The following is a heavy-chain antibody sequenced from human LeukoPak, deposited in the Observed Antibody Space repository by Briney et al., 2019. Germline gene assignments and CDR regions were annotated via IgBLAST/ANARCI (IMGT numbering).Heavy chain of an antibody. CDR2: ISSSSSYI. CDR1: GFTFSSYA. CDR3: ARDWGYCSSTSCPTHIDY. D-gene: IGHD2-2*01. J-gene: IGHJ4*02. Sequence: GGSLRLSCAASGFTFSSYAMSWVRQAPGKGLEWVSSISSSSSYIYYADSVKGRFTISRDNAKNSLYLQMNSLRAEDTAVYYCARDWGYCSSTSCPTHIDYWGQGTLVTVSS. V-gene: IGHV3-21*01.